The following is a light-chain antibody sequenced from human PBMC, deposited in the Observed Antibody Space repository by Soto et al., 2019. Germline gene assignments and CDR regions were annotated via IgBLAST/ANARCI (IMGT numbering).Light chain of an antibody. CDR3: QQYYNWPRT. CDR2: GAS. CDR1: QSVSSN. V-gene: IGKV3-15*01. Sequence: EIVMTPSPATLSVSPGERATLSCRASQSVSSNLAWYQQKPGQAPRLLILGASTRATGIPARFSGSGSGTESKLTISSLQSEDFAVYYCQQYYNWPRTFGQGTKVDIK. J-gene: IGKJ1*01.